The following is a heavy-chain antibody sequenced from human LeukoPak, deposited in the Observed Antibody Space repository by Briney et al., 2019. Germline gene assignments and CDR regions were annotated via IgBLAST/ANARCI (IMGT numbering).Heavy chain of an antibody. D-gene: IGHD6-6*01. V-gene: IGHV4-34*01. Sequence: SETLSLTCAVYGGSFSGYCWSWIRQPPGKGLEWIGEINHSGSTNYNPSLKSRVTISVDTSKNQFSLKLSSVTAADTAVYYCARAGGSSESYYFDYWGQGTLVTVSS. CDR3: ARAGGSSESYYFDY. J-gene: IGHJ4*02. CDR2: INHSGST. CDR1: GGSFSGYC.